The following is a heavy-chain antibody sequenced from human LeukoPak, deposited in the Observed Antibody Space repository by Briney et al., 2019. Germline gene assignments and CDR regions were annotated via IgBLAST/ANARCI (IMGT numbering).Heavy chain of an antibody. CDR1: GFTFSSYA. J-gene: IGHJ4*02. CDR2: ISGSGGST. Sequence: GGSLRLSCAASGFTFSSYAMSWVRQAPGKGLEWVSAISGSGGSTYYADSVKGRFTISRDNSKNTLYLQMNSLRAEDTAVYYCAAPDLYYYGSGSPFDYWGQGTLVTVSS. V-gene: IGHV3-23*01. CDR3: AAPDLYYYGSGSPFDY. D-gene: IGHD3-10*01.